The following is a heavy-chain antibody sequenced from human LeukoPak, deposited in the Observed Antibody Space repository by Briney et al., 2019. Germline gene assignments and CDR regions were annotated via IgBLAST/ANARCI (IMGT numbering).Heavy chain of an antibody. J-gene: IGHJ4*02. Sequence: PSETLSLTCAVYGGSFSGDYWSWIRQPPGKGLEWIGEINHSGRTNYNPSLKSRVTISVDTSKNQFSLKLSSVTAADTAVYYCARVRMGSGRRFHYFDYWGQGTLVTVSS. CDR1: GGSFSGDY. CDR3: ARVRMGSGRRFHYFDY. D-gene: IGHD3-10*01. CDR2: INHSGRT. V-gene: IGHV4-34*01.